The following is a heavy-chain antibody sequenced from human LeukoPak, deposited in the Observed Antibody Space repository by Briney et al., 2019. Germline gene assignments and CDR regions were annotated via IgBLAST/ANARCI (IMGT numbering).Heavy chain of an antibody. D-gene: IGHD6-13*01. CDR1: GFTVSSNY. Sequence: GGSLRLSCAASGFTVSSNYMSWVRQAPGKGLEWVSVIYSGGSTYYADSVKGRFTISRDNSKNTLYLQMNSLRAEDAAVYYCARDIEEQQLVAGAYGMDVWGQGTTVTVSS. CDR2: IYSGGST. J-gene: IGHJ6*02. CDR3: ARDIEEQQLVAGAYGMDV. V-gene: IGHV3-53*01.